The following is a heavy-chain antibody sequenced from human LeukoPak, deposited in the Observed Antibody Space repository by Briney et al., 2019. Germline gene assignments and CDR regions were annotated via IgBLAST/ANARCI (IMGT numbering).Heavy chain of an antibody. J-gene: IGHJ4*02. CDR3: ARVGYYSSGPFSYFDY. CDR2: ISYDGSNE. D-gene: IGHD3-10*01. CDR1: GFTFSSYE. V-gene: IGHV3-30-3*01. Sequence: GGSLRLSCAASGFTFSSYEMKWVRQAPGKGLEWVAVISYDGSNEYYADSVKGRFTISRDSSENTLYLQMNSLRVEDTAVYYCARVGYYSSGPFSYFDYWGQGTLVTVSS.